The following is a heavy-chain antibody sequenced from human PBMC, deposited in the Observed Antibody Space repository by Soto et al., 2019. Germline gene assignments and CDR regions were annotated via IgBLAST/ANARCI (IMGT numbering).Heavy chain of an antibody. J-gene: IGHJ4*02. V-gene: IGHV4-34*01. D-gene: IGHD4-17*01. CDR3: ARGLGEGDYGVEY. Sequence: SETLSLTCAVYGGSFSGYYWSWIRQPPGKGLEWIGEINHSGSTNYNPSLKSRVTISVDTSKNQFSLKLSSVTAADTAVYYCARGLGEGDYGVEYWGQGTLVTVSS. CDR2: INHSGST. CDR1: GGSFSGYY.